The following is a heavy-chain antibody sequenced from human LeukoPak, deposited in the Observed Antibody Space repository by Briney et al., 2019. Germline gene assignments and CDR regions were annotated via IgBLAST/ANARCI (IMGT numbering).Heavy chain of an antibody. CDR2: ISSSSSYI. CDR1: GFTFSSYS. V-gene: IGHV3-21*01. Sequence: GGSLRLSCAASGFTFSSYSMNWVRQAPGKGLEWVSSISSSSSYIYYADSVKGRSTISRDNAKNSLYLQMNSLRAEDTAVYYCARGDDYSSTFDYWGQGTLVTVSS. J-gene: IGHJ4*02. D-gene: IGHD4-11*01. CDR3: ARGDDYSSTFDY.